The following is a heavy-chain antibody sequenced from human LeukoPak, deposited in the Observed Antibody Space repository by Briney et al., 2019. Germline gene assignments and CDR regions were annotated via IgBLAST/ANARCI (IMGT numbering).Heavy chain of an antibody. Sequence: KAGESLKISCKGSGYSFTNYWIAWVRRMPGKGLEWVGNINPANSETTYSPSFQGQVTITVGKSISTAYLQWSSLKASDTAIYYCARHYSSSWLAYWGQGALVTVSS. CDR3: ARHYSSSWLAY. J-gene: IGHJ4*02. D-gene: IGHD6-13*01. CDR2: INPANSET. V-gene: IGHV5-51*01. CDR1: GYSFTNYW.